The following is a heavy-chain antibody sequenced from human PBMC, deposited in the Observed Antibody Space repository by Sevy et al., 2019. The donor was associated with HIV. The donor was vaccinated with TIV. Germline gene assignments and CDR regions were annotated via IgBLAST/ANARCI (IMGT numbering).Heavy chain of an antibody. CDR1: GFSISNNFY. V-gene: IGHV4-38-2*01. D-gene: IGHD3-3*01. CDR3: ARARRPETNYFCMDV. J-gene: IGHJ6*03. CDR2: IYHSGTT. Sequence: SETLSLTCDVSGFSISNNFYWGCIRQPPGKGLVWIGCIYHSGTTYYSPSLNSRVTISVDMSNNQFALRLTSFTAADTAVYYCARARRPETNYFCMDVWGKGTTVTVSS.